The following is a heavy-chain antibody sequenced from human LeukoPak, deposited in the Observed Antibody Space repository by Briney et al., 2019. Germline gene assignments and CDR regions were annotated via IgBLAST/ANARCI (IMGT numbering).Heavy chain of an antibody. J-gene: IGHJ2*01. D-gene: IGHD6-13*01. CDR2: VYTTGST. Sequence: SETLSLTCTVSGGSMTSGSYYWNWIRQSAGKGLEWLGHVYTTGSTNYNPSLKSRVTISVDTSKNQFSLKLSSVTAADTAVYYCARVYYSNSYDYWYFDLWGRGTLVTVSS. V-gene: IGHV4-61*09. CDR3: ARVYYSNSYDYWYFDL. CDR1: GGSMTSGSYY.